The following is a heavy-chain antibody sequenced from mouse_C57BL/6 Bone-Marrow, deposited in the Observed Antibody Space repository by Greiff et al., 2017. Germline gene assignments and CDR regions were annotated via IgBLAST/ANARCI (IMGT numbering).Heavy chain of an antibody. J-gene: IGHJ2*01. CDR2: ISYDGSN. CDR3: ARRDYGSYYFDY. V-gene: IGHV3-6*01. D-gene: IGHD1-1*01. Sequence: EVKLVESGPGLVKPSQSLSLTCSVTGYSITSGYYWNWIRQFPGNKLEWMGYISYDGSNNYNPSLKNRISITRDTSKNQFFLKLTSVTTEDTATYYCARRDYGSYYFDYWGQGTTLTVSS. CDR1: GYSITSGYY.